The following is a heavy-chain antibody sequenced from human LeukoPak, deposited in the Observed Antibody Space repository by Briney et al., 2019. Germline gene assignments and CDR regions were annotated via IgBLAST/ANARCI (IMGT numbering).Heavy chain of an antibody. CDR3: AKCWSGSGSYYPYDY. CDR2: ISGSGGST. CDR1: GFTFSSYG. D-gene: IGHD3-10*01. Sequence: PGGSLRLSCAASGFTFSSYGMNWVRQAPGKGLEWVSAISGSGGSTNYADSVKGRFTISRDNSKNTLYLQMNSLRAEDTAVYYCAKCWSGSGSYYPYDYWGQGTLVTVSS. J-gene: IGHJ4*02. V-gene: IGHV3-23*01.